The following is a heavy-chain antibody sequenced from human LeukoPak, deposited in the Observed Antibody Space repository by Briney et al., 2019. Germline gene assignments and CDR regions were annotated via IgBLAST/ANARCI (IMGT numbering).Heavy chain of an antibody. D-gene: IGHD3-3*01. CDR2: IYTSGST. CDR1: GGSISSYY. Sequence: SETLSLTCTVSGGSISSYYWSWIRQPAGKGLEWIGRIYTSGSTNYNPSLKSRVTMSVDTSKNQFSLKLSSVTAADTAVYYCARERYYDFWSGHDMDVWGQGTTVTVSS. V-gene: IGHV4-4*07. CDR3: ARERYYDFWSGHDMDV. J-gene: IGHJ6*02.